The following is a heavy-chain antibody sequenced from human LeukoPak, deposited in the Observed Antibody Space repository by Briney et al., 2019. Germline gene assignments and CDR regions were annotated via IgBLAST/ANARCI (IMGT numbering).Heavy chain of an antibody. D-gene: IGHD6-13*01. CDR1: GFTFSSYG. V-gene: IGHV3-30*18. J-gene: IGHJ4*02. CDR3: AKLAAAGSGYFDY. Sequence: PGGSLRLSCAASGFTFSSYGMHWVRHAPGKGLEWVAVISYDGSNKYYADSVKGRFTISRDNSKNTLYLQMNSLRAEDTAVYYCAKLAAAGSGYFDYWGQGTLVTVSS. CDR2: ISYDGSNK.